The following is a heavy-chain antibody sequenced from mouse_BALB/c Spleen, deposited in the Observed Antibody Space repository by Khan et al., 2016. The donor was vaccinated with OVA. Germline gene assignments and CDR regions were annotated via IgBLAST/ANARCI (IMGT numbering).Heavy chain of an antibody. D-gene: IGHD1-1*01. Sequence: QVQLKESGPELVKPGASVKISCKASGYTFTDYYKNWVKQKPGQGLEWIGWIYPGSGNTKYNEKFKGMATMTVDTSSSTAYMQLSSLTSEDNAVYFCARGGYYGHCLFDYWGQGTTLTVSS. CDR3: ARGGYYGHCLFDY. CDR1: GYTFTDYY. J-gene: IGHJ2*01. CDR2: IYPGSGNT. V-gene: IGHV1-84*02.